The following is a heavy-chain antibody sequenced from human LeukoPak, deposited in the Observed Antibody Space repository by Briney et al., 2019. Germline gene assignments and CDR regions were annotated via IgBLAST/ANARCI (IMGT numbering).Heavy chain of an antibody. D-gene: IGHD4-17*01. J-gene: IGHJ4*02. Sequence: GGSLRLSCAASGFTFSSYWMHWVRQAPGKGLEWVAFIRYDGSNKYYADSVKGRFTISRDNSKNTLYLQMNSLRAEDTAVYYCAKGDRTTVTTRFDYWGQGTLVTVSS. CDR3: AKGDRTTVTTRFDY. CDR2: IRYDGSNK. V-gene: IGHV3-30*02. CDR1: GFTFSSYW.